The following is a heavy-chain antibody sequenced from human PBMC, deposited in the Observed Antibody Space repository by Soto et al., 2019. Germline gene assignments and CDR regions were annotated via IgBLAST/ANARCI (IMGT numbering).Heavy chain of an antibody. Sequence: QLQLQESGSGLVKPSQPLSLTCAVSGGSISSGGYSWSWIRQPPGQGLEWIGYIYHSGRAYYNPSRKSRVTIAVDRSKNQFSLKLSSVTAADTAVYYCARGQVGAAQHWGQGTLVTVSS. CDR1: GGSISSGGYS. D-gene: IGHD2-15*01. CDR3: ARGQVGAAQH. V-gene: IGHV4-30-2*01. CDR2: IYHSGRA. J-gene: IGHJ4*02.